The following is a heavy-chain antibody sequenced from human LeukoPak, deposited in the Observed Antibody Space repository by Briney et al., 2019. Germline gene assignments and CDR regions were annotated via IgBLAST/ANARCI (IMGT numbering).Heavy chain of an antibody. J-gene: IGHJ5*02. CDR1: GFTFSSYG. D-gene: IGHD3-10*01. CDR2: ISYDGSNK. Sequence: GGSLRLSCAASGFTFSSYGMHWVRQAPGKGLEWVAVISYDGSNKYYADSVKGRFTISRDNSKNTLYLQMNSLKAEDTAVYYCAKDAITYYYGSGRCNWFDPWGQGTLVTVSS. V-gene: IGHV3-30*18. CDR3: AKDAITYYYGSGRCNWFDP.